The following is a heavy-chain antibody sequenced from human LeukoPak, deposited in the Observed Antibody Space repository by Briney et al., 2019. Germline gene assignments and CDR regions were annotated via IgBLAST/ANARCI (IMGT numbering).Heavy chain of an antibody. Sequence: ASVKVSCTASGYTFTSYHITWVRQAPGQGLEWVGWISGYNGNTNYAQTFQGRVSISTDTSKSTPYMEIKSLRSDDTAVDYCARSLPDRRYCANGVCDSGPVVGATMGGEGLDYWGQGTLVTVSS. CDR3: ARSLPDRRYCANGVCDSGPVVGATMGGEGLDY. V-gene: IGHV1-18*01. J-gene: IGHJ4*02. CDR1: GYTFTSYH. D-gene: IGHD2-8*01. CDR2: ISGYNGNT.